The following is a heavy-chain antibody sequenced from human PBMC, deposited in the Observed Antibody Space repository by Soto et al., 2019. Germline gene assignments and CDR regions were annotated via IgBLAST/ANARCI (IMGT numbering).Heavy chain of an antibody. V-gene: IGHV1-69*13. CDR3: ARDLGYSNSWYYFDY. D-gene: IGHD6-13*01. CDR1: GGTFSSYA. J-gene: IGHJ4*02. Sequence: SVKVSCKASGGTFSSYAISWVRQAPGQGLEWMGGIIPIFGTANYAQKFQGRVTITADESTSTAYMELSSLRSEDTAVYYCARDLGYSNSWYYFDYWGQGTLVTVSS. CDR2: IIPIFGTA.